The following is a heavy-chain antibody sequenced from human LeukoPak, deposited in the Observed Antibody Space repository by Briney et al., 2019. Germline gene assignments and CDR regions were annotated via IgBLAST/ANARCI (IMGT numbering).Heavy chain of an antibody. CDR2: ISSSGGTI. J-gene: IGHJ6*02. CDR3: ARDLYASGWSQYGMDV. Sequence: GGSLRLSCAASGFTFSSYEMNWVRQAPGKGLEWLSYISSSGGTIYYADSVKGRFTISRDNAKNTLYLQMDSLRAEDMAVYYCARDLYASGWSQYGMDVWGQGTTVTVSS. D-gene: IGHD6-19*01. V-gene: IGHV3-48*03. CDR1: GFTFSSYE.